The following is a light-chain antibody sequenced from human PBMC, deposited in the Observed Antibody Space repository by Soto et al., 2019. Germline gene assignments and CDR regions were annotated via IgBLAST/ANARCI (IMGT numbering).Light chain of an antibody. Sequence: QSALTQPASVSGSPGQSITTSCTGTSNDVGKYNLVSWYQHHPGKAPKLIIYDVTQWPSGASNRFSGSKSGNTASLTIFGLQADDEADYYCCSYAGATTFYVFGTGTKV. CDR3: CSYAGATTFYV. J-gene: IGLJ1*01. V-gene: IGLV2-23*02. CDR2: DVT. CDR1: SNDVGKYNL.